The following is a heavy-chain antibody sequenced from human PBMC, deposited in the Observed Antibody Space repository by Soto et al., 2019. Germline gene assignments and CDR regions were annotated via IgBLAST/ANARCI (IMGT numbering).Heavy chain of an antibody. CDR3: ARHGKLPSMTKSFDS. J-gene: IGHJ4*01. CDR2: IYPGDSDT. D-gene: IGHD1-1*01. CDR1: GYSFTRYW. V-gene: IGHV5-51*01. Sequence: EESLKISCKVSGYSFTRYWIAWVRQMPGKGLECMGIIYPGDSDTRYSPSFQGQVTISVDKSINTAYLQWSSLRASDTAIYYCARHGKLPSMTKSFDSWGHGALVTV.